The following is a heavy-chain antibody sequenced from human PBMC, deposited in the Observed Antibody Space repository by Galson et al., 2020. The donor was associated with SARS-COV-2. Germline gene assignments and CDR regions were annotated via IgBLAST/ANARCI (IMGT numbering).Heavy chain of an antibody. CDR3: ARLHYGEYAPEAFDI. V-gene: IGHV4-30-2*01. J-gene: IGHJ3*02. Sequence: SETLSLTCAVPGTSISSGSYSWNWIRQPPGKGLEWIGYISHSGGTYYNPSLKSRVTISGDRSKNQFSLRLSSVTAADTAVYYCARLHYGEYAPEAFDIWGPGTRFTVAS. CDR1: GTSISSGSYS. CDR2: ISHSGGT. D-gene: IGHD4-17*01.